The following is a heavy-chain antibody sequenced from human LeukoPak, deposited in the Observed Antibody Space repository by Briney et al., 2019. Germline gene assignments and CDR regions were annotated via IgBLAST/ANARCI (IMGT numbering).Heavy chain of an antibody. CDR2: ISSDGKNE. V-gene: IGHV3-30*04. D-gene: IGHD4-17*01. CDR1: RFIFNDYA. J-gene: IGHJ4*02. Sequence: GGSLRLSCAASRFIFNDYAIHWVRQAPGKGLEWVAVISSDGKNEYYADFVKGRSTISRDNSKNTLYLQMNSLRVEDTAVYYCAREPGHGELDYWGQGTLVTVSS. CDR3: AREPGHGELDY.